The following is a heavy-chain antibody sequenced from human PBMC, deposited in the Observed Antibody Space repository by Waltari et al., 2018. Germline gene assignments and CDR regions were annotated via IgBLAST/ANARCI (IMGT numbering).Heavy chain of an antibody. D-gene: IGHD2-2*01. CDR3: TREVVPAATIVVNWFDP. CDR1: GYIFPASA. CDR2: INTNTGNP. Sequence: QVQLVQSGSELKKPAASVKVSCKASGYIFPASAINWVRQAPGQGLELMGWINTNTGNPTYVQGFSGRFVFSLDTSVSTAYLQINSLKAEDTAVYYCTREVVPAATIVVNWFDPWGQGTLVTVSS. V-gene: IGHV7-4-1*02. J-gene: IGHJ5*02.